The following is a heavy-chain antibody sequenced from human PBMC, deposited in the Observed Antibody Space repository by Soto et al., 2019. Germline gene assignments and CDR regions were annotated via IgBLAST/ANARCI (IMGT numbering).Heavy chain of an antibody. D-gene: IGHD3-22*01. CDR1: GYTLTELS. V-gene: IGHV1-24*01. CDR3: ARPKDYDDCLDL. CDR2: FDPEDGNT. Sequence: ASVKVSCKVSGYTLTELSMHWVRQAPGKGLEWMGGFDPEDGNTKYSQKFQGRVTFTRDTSANTAYMELSSLISEDTAVYYCARPKDYDDCLDLWGQGTLVTVSS. J-gene: IGHJ4*02.